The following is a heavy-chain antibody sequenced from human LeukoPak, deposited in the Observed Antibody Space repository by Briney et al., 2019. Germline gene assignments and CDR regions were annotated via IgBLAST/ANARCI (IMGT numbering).Heavy chain of an antibody. CDR2: IHPGDSDI. J-gene: IGHJ3*01. CDR3: ARQGGSATFWAFNV. V-gene: IGHV5-51*01. CDR1: GYSFNNYW. Sequence: GESLKISCQGSGYSFNNYWIGWMRQMPGNGLEWMGIIHPGDSDIRYSPSFQGLDTISADMSVSTAYLQWSSLKASDTAKYYCARQGGSATFWAFNVWGQGTVVTVSS. D-gene: IGHD3-10*01.